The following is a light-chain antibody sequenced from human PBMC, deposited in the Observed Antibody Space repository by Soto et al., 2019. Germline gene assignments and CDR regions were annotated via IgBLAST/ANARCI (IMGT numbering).Light chain of an antibody. CDR3: SLYTATRTLV. Sequence: QSALTQPASASGSPGQSITISCTGTSSDVGGYNYVSWYQQHPGKAPKVMIYELSNRPSGVSNRFSGTKSGNTGSLTISGHQAEDEGDDYCSLYTATRTLVFGGGTKLTVL. V-gene: IGLV2-14*01. CDR1: SSDVGGYNY. CDR2: ELS. J-gene: IGLJ3*02.